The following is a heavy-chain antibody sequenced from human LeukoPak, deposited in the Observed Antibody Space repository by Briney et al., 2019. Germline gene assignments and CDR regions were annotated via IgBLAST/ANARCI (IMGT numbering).Heavy chain of an antibody. J-gene: IGHJ4*02. Sequence: SETLSLTCAVYGGSFSGYYWSWIRQPPGKGLEWIGEINQSGSTNYNPSLKSRVTISVDASTNQFSLKLNSVTAADTAVYYCARIHPWATGGDYFDYWGQGTLVTVSS. CDR1: GGSFSGYY. V-gene: IGHV4-34*01. CDR3: ARIHPWATGGDYFDY. D-gene: IGHD1-14*01. CDR2: INQSGST.